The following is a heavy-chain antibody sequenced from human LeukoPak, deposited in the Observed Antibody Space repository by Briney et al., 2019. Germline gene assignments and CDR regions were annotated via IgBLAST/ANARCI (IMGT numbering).Heavy chain of an antibody. J-gene: IGHJ5*02. CDR1: GFSFSSYA. CDR2: ISWNSGSI. V-gene: IGHV3-9*01. D-gene: IGHD3-10*01. Sequence: GGSLRLSCAASGFSFSSYAMSWVRQAPGMRLEWVSGISWNSGSIGYADSVKGRFTISRDNAKNSPYLQMNSLRAEDTALYYCAKDRFGELLASDNWFDPWGQGTLVTVSS. CDR3: AKDRFGELLASDNWFDP.